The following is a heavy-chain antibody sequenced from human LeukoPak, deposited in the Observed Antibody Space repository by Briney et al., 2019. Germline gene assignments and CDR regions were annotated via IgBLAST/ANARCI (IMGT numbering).Heavy chain of an antibody. D-gene: IGHD1-26*01. CDR3: AKSSTIGGGYYNYYYYGMDV. J-gene: IGHJ6*02. V-gene: IGHV3-30*18. Sequence: PGGSLRLSCAASGFTLSSYGMHWVRQAPGKGLEWVAVISYDGSNKYYADSVKGRFTISRDNSKNTLYLQMNSLRAEDTAVYYCAKSSTIGGGYYNYYYYGMDVWGQGTPVTVSS. CDR2: ISYDGSNK. CDR1: GFTLSSYG.